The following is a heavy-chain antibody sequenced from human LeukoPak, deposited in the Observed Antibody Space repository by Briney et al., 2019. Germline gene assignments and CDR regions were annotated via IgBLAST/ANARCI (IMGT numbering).Heavy chain of an antibody. CDR1: GGTFSSYA. Sequence: ASVKVSCKPSGGTFSSYAISWVRQAPGQGLEWMGGIIPIFGTANYAQKFQGRVTITADESTSTAYMELSSLRSEDTAVYYCAGYGSGIENYNYYYMDVWGKGTTVTVSS. J-gene: IGHJ6*03. CDR2: IIPIFGTA. D-gene: IGHD3-10*01. CDR3: AGYGSGIENYNYYYMDV. V-gene: IGHV1-69*13.